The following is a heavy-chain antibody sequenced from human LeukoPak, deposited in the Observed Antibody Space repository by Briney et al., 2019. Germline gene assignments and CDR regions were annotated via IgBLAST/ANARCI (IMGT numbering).Heavy chain of an antibody. CDR1: GFIFSNYA. CDR3: AKWGDYDILTGYYDSDY. D-gene: IGHD3-9*01. Sequence: TGASLRLSCAASGFIFSNYAMRWVRQAPGKGREWVSTIGGRDGGTYYADPGKGRLTVSRDDPKNTLYLQMNTLRVEHTAVYYCAKWGDYDILTGYYDSDYWGHGPLVTVSS. V-gene: IGHV3-23*01. J-gene: IGHJ4*01. CDR2: IGGRDGGT.